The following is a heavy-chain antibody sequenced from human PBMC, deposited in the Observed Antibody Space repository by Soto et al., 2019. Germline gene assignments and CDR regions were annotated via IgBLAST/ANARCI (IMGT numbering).Heavy chain of an antibody. CDR2: IIPIFGTA. Sequence: QVQLVQSGAEVKKPGSSVKVSCKASGGTFSSYAISWVRQAPGQGLEWMGGIIPIFGTANYAQKLQGRVTMTTDTSTSTAYMELRSLRSDDTAVYYCARVLPSELLGYCSGGSCYGWFDPWGQGTLVTVSS. D-gene: IGHD2-15*01. CDR3: ARVLPSELLGYCSGGSCYGWFDP. J-gene: IGHJ5*02. CDR1: GGTFSSYA. V-gene: IGHV1-69*06.